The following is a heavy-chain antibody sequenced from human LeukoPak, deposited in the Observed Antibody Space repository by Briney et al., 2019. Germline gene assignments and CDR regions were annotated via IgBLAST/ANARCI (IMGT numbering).Heavy chain of an antibody. Sequence: PGGSLRLSCEASGLTFSSYAMSWVRQAPGKGLEWVSVISGSGGSTYYADSVKGRFTISRDNSKNTLYLQMNSLRAEDTAIYYCAKADDPIVVIPAAIPLFGYWGQGTLVTVSS. CDR1: GLTFSSYA. CDR2: ISGSGGST. J-gene: IGHJ4*02. V-gene: IGHV3-23*01. CDR3: AKADDPIVVIPAAIPLFGY. D-gene: IGHD2-2*01.